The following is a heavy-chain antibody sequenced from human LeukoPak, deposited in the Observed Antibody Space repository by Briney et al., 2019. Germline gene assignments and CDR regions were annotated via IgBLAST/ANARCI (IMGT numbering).Heavy chain of an antibody. J-gene: IGHJ6*02. D-gene: IGHD5-18*01. V-gene: IGHV1-69*13. CDR1: VGTFNNYA. CDR2: IIPIFGTA. CDR3: ARGYSYGSDYYYGMDV. Sequence: AVTVSYMPSVGTFNNYAIRWVRRAPGQGQEGRGGIIPIFGTANYAQTFSGRVTITADGSTSTAYMELSSLRSEDTAVYYCARGYSYGSDYYYGMDVWGQGTTVTVSS.